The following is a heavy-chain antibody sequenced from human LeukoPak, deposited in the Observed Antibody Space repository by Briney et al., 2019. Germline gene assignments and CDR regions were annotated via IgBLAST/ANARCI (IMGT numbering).Heavy chain of an antibody. D-gene: IGHD6-19*01. CDR2: IYYSGST. CDR3: AGSSGWFYNWFDP. CDR1: GGSISSGDYY. Sequence: PSETLTLTCTVSGGSISSGDYYWSWIHQPPGKGLEWIGYIYYSGSTYYNPSLKSRVTISVDTSKNQFSLKLSSVTAADTAVYYCAGSSGWFYNWFDPWGQGTLVTVSS. J-gene: IGHJ5*02. V-gene: IGHV4-30-4*08.